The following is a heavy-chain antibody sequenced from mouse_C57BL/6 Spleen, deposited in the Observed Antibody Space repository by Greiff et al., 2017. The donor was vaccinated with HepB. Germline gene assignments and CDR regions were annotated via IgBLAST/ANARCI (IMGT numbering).Heavy chain of an antibody. CDR1: GFTFSDYY. D-gene: IGHD1-1*01. V-gene: IGHV5-12*01. Sequence: EVKLVESGGGLVQPGGSLKLSCAASGFTFSDYYMYWVRQTPEKRLEWVAYISNGGGSTYYPDTVKGRFTISRDNAKNTLYLQMSRLKSEDTAMYYCARRRGYYYGSSSHWYFDVWGTGTTVTVSS. CDR3: ARRRGYYYGSSSHWYFDV. CDR2: ISNGGGST. J-gene: IGHJ1*03.